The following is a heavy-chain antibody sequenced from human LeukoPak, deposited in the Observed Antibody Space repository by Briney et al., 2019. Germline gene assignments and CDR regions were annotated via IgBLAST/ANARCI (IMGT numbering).Heavy chain of an antibody. J-gene: IGHJ3*02. CDR2: IIPILGIA. Sequence: SVKVSCKASGGTFSSYTINWVRQAPGQGLEWMGRIIPILGIANYAQKFQGRVTITADKSTSTAYMELSSLRSEDTAVYYCATTIFGVVITDAFDIWGQGTMVTVSS. CDR3: ATTIFGVVITDAFDI. CDR1: GGTFSSYT. D-gene: IGHD3-3*01. V-gene: IGHV1-69*02.